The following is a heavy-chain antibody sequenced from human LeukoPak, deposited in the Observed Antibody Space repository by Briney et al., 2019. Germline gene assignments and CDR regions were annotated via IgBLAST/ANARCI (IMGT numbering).Heavy chain of an antibody. J-gene: IGHJ4*02. Sequence: SETLSLTCAISGYSISSSNWWGWIWQPPGKGLEWIGYIYYSGSTYYNPSLKSRVTMSVDTSKNQSSLKLSSATAVDPAVYYCARAKAGVTGVHDYWGQGSLVTVYS. D-gene: IGHD3-10*01. CDR2: IYYSGST. CDR3: ARAKAGVTGVHDY. CDR1: GYSISSSNW. V-gene: IGHV4-28*03.